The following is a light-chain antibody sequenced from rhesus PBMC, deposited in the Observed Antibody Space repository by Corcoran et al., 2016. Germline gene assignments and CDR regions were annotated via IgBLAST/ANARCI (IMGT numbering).Light chain of an antibody. CDR3: MQGIQLPLT. Sequence: DIVMTQTPLSLPVTPGEPASISCRSSQSLLHSGGKTYLYWYLQKPGHSPQLLIYAVSNRASGVHDRLRGMGSGTDFTLKIRRVEAEDVGVYYCMQGIQLPLTFGGGTKVELK. J-gene: IGKJ4*01. CDR1: QSLLHSGGKTY. V-gene: IGKV2S15*01. CDR2: AVS.